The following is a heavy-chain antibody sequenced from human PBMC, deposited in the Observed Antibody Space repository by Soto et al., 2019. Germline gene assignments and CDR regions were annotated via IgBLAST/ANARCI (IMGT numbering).Heavy chain of an antibody. CDR3: ARYPYGSGFDY. V-gene: IGHV4-34*01. CDR1: GGSFSGYY. CDR2: INHSGST. D-gene: IGHD3-10*01. Sequence: QVQLQQWGAGLLKPSETLSLTCAVYGGSFSGYYWSWIRQPPGKGLEWIGEINHSGSTNYNPSLKSRVTISVDTSKNPFSLKLSSVTAADTAVYYCARYPYGSGFDYWGQGTLVTVSS. J-gene: IGHJ4*02.